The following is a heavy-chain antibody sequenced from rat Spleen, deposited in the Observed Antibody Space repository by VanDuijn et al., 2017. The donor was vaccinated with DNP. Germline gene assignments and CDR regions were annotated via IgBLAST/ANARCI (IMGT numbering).Heavy chain of an antibody. V-gene: IGHV5-25*01. CDR1: GFTFSDCA. CDR3: ARGNDGFTY. CDR2: ISPSGGST. Sequence: EVQLVESGGGLVQPGRSLKLSCAASGFTFSDCAMAWVRQAPTGGLEWVATISPSGGSTYYRDSVKGRFTVSRDNAKSTLYLQMDSLRSEDTATYYCARGNDGFTYWGQGTLVTVSS. J-gene: IGHJ3*01.